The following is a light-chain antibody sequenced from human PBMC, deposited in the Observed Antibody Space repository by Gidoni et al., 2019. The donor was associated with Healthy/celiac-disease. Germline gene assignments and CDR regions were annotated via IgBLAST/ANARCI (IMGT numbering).Light chain of an antibody. Sequence: EIVLTQSPGTLSLSPGERATLSCRASQSVSSSYLNWYQHKPGQAPRLLIYGASIRATGIPDRFSGSGSGTDFTLTISRLEPEDFAVYYCQQYGSLWTFXXXTKVEIK. CDR1: QSVSSSY. CDR3: QQYGSLWT. J-gene: IGKJ1*01. CDR2: GAS. V-gene: IGKV3-20*01.